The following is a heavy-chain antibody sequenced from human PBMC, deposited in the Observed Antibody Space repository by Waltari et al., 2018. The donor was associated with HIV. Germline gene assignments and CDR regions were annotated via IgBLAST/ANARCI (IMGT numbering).Heavy chain of an antibody. CDR1: GFPLSSLW. Sequence: EVQLVESGGGLVQPGGSLRLSCAASGFPLSSLWMSWVRQAPGKGLEWVANIKQDGSEKYYVDSVKGRFTISRDNAKNSLYLQMNSLRAEDTAVYYCAVDGSSSGYQDYWGQGTLVTVSS. V-gene: IGHV3-7*01. J-gene: IGHJ4*02. CDR3: AVDGSSSGYQDY. D-gene: IGHD3-22*01. CDR2: IKQDGSEK.